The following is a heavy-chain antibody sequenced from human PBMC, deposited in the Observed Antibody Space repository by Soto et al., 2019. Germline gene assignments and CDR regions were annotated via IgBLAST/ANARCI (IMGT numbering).Heavy chain of an antibody. J-gene: IGHJ4*02. Sequence: QVQLVQSGAEVKKPGASVKVSCKASGYTFTSYYMHWVRQAPGQGLEWMGIINPSGGSTSYAQKFQGRVTMTRDTSTSTVYMELSSLRSEDTAVYYCASGYCSGGSYYSPTFDYWGQGTLVTVSS. CDR2: INPSGGST. D-gene: IGHD2-15*01. CDR1: GYTFTSYY. CDR3: ASGYCSGGSYYSPTFDY. V-gene: IGHV1-46*03.